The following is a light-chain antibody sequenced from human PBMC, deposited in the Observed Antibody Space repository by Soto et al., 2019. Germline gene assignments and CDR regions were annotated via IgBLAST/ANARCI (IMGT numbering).Light chain of an antibody. CDR3: QQYGSSSWT. V-gene: IGKV3-20*01. Sequence: EMVLTQSPGTLSLSPGERATLSCRASQSVSSSYLAWYQQKPGQAPRLLIYGTSSRATAIPDRFSGSGSGTDFTLTISRLEPEDVAVYSCQQYGSSSWTFGQGTNVEIK. CDR2: GTS. CDR1: QSVSSSY. J-gene: IGKJ1*01.